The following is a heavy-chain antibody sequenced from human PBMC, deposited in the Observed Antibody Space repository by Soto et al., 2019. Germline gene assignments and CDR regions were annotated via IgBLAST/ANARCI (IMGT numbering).Heavy chain of an antibody. D-gene: IGHD1-26*01. Sequence: PSETLSLTCAVSGGSISSSNWWSWVRQPPGKGLEGIGGIYHSGSTNYNPSLKSRVTISVDKSKNQFSLKLSSVTAADTAVYYCARVSGSYYYGMDVWGQGTTVTVSS. CDR1: GGSISSSNW. V-gene: IGHV4-4*02. J-gene: IGHJ6*02. CDR3: ARVSGSYYYGMDV. CDR2: IYHSGST.